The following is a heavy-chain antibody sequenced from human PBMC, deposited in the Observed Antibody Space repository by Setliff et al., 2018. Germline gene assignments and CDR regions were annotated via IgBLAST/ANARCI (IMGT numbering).Heavy chain of an antibody. D-gene: IGHD6-19*01. Sequence: SETLSLTCGVSGYSIRSGYYWNWIRQPPGKGLEWIGYIYFSGSTYYNPSLKSRVTLSLDTSKNQFSLKLNSVTAADTALYFCAREVAGTYHYFDPWGQGTLVTVSS. CDR2: IYFSGST. J-gene: IGHJ5*02. CDR3: AREVAGTYHYFDP. CDR1: GYSIRSGYY. V-gene: IGHV4-30-4*08.